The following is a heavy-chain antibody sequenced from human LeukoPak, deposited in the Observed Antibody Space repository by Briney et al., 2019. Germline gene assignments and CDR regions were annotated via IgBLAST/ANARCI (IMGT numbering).Heavy chain of an antibody. D-gene: IGHD3-10*01. J-gene: IGHJ4*02. V-gene: IGHV4-59*01. CDR3: ARNTHGSPYYCDY. Sequence: PSETLSLTCTVSGGSISTYYWSWIRQPPGKGLEWIGYIYYIGNTNYNPSLKSRVTISVDTSKNQFSLKLNSVTAADTAVYYCARNTHGSPYYCDYWGQGILVTVSS. CDR2: IYYIGNT. CDR1: GGSISTYY.